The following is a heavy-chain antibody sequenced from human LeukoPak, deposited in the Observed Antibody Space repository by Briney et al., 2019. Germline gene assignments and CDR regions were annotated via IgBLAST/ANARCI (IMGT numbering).Heavy chain of an antibody. J-gene: IGHJ3*02. D-gene: IGHD6-25*01. V-gene: IGHV3-23*01. CDR3: AKHNSGQIDAFDI. CDR2: ISGSGGST. CDR1: GFTFSTYA. Sequence: GGSLRLSCAASGFTFSTYAMSWVRQAPGKGLEWVSAISGSGGSTYYADSVKGRFTISRDNSKNTLYLQMNSLRAEDTAVYYCAKHNSGQIDAFDIWGQGTMVTVSS.